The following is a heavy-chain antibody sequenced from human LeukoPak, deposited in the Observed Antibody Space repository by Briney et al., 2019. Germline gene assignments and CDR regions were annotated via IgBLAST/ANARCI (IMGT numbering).Heavy chain of an antibody. CDR1: GGSISSSSYY. CDR3: ARLPMTTVNNFDY. D-gene: IGHD4-11*01. Sequence: SETLSLTCTVSGGSISSSSYYWGWIRQPPGKGLEWIGSIYHSGSAYYNPSLKSRVTISVDTSKNQFSLKLSSVTAADTAVYYCARLPMTTVNNFDYWGQGTLVTVSS. CDR2: IYHSGSA. V-gene: IGHV4-39*01. J-gene: IGHJ4*02.